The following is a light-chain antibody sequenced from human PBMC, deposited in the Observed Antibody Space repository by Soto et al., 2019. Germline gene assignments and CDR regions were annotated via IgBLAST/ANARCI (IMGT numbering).Light chain of an antibody. V-gene: IGLV1-44*01. J-gene: IGLJ3*02. CDR2: GNN. Sequence: QSVLTQPPSASGTPGQTGAISCSGSNSNFGSNTVNWYQQFPGTAPKLLIYGNNQRPSGVPDRFSGSKSDTSASLAISGRLSDDESDYYCVTWADSLNVWVFGGGTKVTVL. CDR3: VTWADSLNVWV. CDR1: NSNFGSNT.